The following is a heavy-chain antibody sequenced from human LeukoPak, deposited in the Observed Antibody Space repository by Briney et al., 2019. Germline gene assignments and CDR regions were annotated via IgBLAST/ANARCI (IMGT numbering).Heavy chain of an antibody. Sequence: SETLSLTCTVSGGSVSSSSYYWGWIRQPPGKGLEWIGTVNHDGTTYHNPSLKSRVTISADTSKNQFSLKLSSVTAADTAEYYCARVQDTTMGHFDYWGQGTLVTVSS. CDR3: ARVQDTTMGHFDY. CDR1: GGSVSSSSYY. V-gene: IGHV4-39*07. J-gene: IGHJ4*02. CDR2: VNHDGTT. D-gene: IGHD1-1*01.